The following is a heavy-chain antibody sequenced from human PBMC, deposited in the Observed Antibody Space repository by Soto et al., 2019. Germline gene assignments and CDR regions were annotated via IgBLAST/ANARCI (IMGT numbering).Heavy chain of an antibody. Sequence: GGSLRLSCAASGFTFSSYWMHWVRQAPGKGLVWVSRINSDGSSTSYADSVKGRFTISRDNAKNTLYLQMNSLRAEDTAVYYCARDRKKFGGYSGYDYSPYYYYGMDVWGQGTTVTVSS. D-gene: IGHD5-12*01. V-gene: IGHV3-74*01. CDR2: INSDGSST. J-gene: IGHJ6*02. CDR1: GFTFSSYW. CDR3: ARDRKKFGGYSGYDYSPYYYYGMDV.